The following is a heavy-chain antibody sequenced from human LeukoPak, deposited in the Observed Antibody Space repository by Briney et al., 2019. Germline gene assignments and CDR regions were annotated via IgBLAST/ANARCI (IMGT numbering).Heavy chain of an antibody. D-gene: IGHD4-17*01. CDR2: INQDGSEK. CDR1: GFTFSSYW. CDR3: ARYGALDY. J-gene: IGHJ4*02. V-gene: IGHV3-7*04. Sequence: GGSLRLSCAASGFTFSSYWMSWVRQAPGRGLQWVANINQDGSEKYYVDSVKGRFTISRDNAKNSLYLQMKSLRTEDTAVYYCARYGALDYWGQGTLVTVSS.